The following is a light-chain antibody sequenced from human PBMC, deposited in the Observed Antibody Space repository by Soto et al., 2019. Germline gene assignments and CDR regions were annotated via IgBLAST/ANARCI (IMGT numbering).Light chain of an antibody. Sequence: DIQMTQSPTSLSASVGDRVTITCRASQGIRNYVAWYQQIPGKAPKLLIYAASTLQSGVPSWFSGSGAGTDFTLTINGLQPEYVATYSCQKYSSVPVFGPGTKVEIK. CDR3: QKYSSVPV. V-gene: IGKV1-27*01. CDR2: AAS. J-gene: IGKJ3*01. CDR1: QGIRNY.